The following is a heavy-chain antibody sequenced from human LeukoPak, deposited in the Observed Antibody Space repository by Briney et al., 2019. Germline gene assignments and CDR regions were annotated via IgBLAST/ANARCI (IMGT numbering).Heavy chain of an antibody. CDR1: GIAFSSYW. CDR2: INSDESST. Sequence: GGSLRLSCAASGIAFSSYWMHWVRQAPGKGLVWVSRINSDESSTSYADSVKGRFTISRDNAKNTLYLQMNSLRAEDTAVYYCAIFLPYGGDRYFDWWGQPTLGTASS. J-gene: IGHJ4*02. V-gene: IGHV3-74*01. D-gene: IGHD4-23*01. CDR3: AIFLPYGGDRYFDW.